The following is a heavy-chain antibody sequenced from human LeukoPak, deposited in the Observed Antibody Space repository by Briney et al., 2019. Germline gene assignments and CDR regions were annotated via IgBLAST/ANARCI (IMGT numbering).Heavy chain of an antibody. V-gene: IGHV3-7*03. Sequence: GGSLRLSCAASGFSFSSYWMSWVRQAPGKGLEWVANIKQDGSEKYYVDSVKGRFTISRDNAKNSLYLQMNSLRAEDTALYYCAKGSYGSGSYVDYWGQGTLITASS. D-gene: IGHD3-10*01. CDR1: GFSFSSYW. CDR2: IKQDGSEK. CDR3: AKGSYGSGSYVDY. J-gene: IGHJ4*02.